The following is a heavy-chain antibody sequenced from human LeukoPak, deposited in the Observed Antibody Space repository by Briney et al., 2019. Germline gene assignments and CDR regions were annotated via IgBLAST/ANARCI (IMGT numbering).Heavy chain of an antibody. CDR3: AVIPATTSYFDY. CDR1: GFTFSSYA. J-gene: IGHJ4*02. V-gene: IGHV3-53*01. CDR2: IYSGGST. D-gene: IGHD2-2*01. Sequence: GGSLRLSCATSGFTFSSYAMSWVRQAPGKGLEWVSVIYSGGSTYYADSVKGRFTISRDNSKNTLYLQMSSLRAEDTAVYYCAVIPATTSYFDYWGQGTLVTVSS.